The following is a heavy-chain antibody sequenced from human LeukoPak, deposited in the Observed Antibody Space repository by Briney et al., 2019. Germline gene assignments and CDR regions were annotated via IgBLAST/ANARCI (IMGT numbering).Heavy chain of an antibody. D-gene: IGHD4-17*01. J-gene: IGHJ4*02. CDR1: GFTFSSYS. V-gene: IGHV3-21*04. Sequence: GSLILSCAASGFTFSSYSMNWVRQAPGKGLEWVSSISSSSSYINYADSVKGRFTISRDNAKNSLYLQMNSLRAEDTAVYYCARATDGDYVPYWGQGTLVTVSS. CDR2: ISSSSSYI. CDR3: ARATDGDYVPY.